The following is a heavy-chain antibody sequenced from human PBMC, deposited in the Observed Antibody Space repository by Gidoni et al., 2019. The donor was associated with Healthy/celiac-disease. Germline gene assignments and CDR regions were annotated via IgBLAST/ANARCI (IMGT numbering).Heavy chain of an antibody. J-gene: IGHJ4*02. V-gene: IGHV3-30*04. CDR3: GDSSGYYNY. CDR1: GFTFRSSA. Sequence: QVQLVESGGGVVQPGWSLSLYCTASGFTFRSSALHWVRQAPGKGLEWPAVISYEGSNKYYADSVKGRFTISRDNSKNTLYLQMNSLRAEDTAVYYCGDSSGYYNYWGQGTLVTVSS. D-gene: IGHD3-22*01. CDR2: ISYEGSNK.